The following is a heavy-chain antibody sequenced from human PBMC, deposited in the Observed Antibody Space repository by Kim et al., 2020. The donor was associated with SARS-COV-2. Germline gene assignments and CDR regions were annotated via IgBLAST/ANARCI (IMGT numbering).Heavy chain of an antibody. V-gene: IGHV4-59*01. J-gene: IGHJ4*02. CDR3: ARGPYGTGTGDFDY. D-gene: IGHD3-10*01. Sequence: SETLSLTCTVSGDSISDYFWNWIRKPPGKGLEWIGCIYSSGSTNYNPSLESRVTISVDTSKNQFSLNLSSLTAADTAVYYCARGPYGTGTGDFDYWGQGT. CDR1: GDSISDYF. CDR2: IYSSGST.